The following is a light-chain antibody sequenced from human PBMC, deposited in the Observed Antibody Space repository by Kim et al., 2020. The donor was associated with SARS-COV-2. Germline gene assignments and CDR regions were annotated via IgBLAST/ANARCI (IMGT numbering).Light chain of an antibody. CDR2: LNSDGSH. Sequence: ASVKLTCTLSSGHSSYAIAWTQQQPEKGPRYLMKLNSDGSHSKGDGIPDRFSGSSSGAERYLTISSLQSEDEADYYCQTWGTGIVVFGGGTQLTVL. CDR1: SGHSSYA. CDR3: QTWGTGIVV. V-gene: IGLV4-69*01. J-gene: IGLJ2*01.